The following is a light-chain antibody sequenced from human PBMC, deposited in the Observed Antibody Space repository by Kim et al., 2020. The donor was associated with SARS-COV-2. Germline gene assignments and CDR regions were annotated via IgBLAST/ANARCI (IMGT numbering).Light chain of an antibody. CDR3: GTWDSSLSAG. Sequence: QSVLTQPPSVSAAPGQKVTISCSGSSSNIGNNYVSWYQQLPGTAPKLLIYDNNKRPSGIPDRFSGSKSGTSATPGITGLQTGDEADYYCGTWDSSLSAGFGGGTQLTVL. CDR2: DNN. J-gene: IGLJ3*02. V-gene: IGLV1-51*01. CDR1: SSNIGNNY.